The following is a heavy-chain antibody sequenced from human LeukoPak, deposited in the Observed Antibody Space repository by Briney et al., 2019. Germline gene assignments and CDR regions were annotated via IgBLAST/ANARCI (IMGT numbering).Heavy chain of an antibody. D-gene: IGHD3-3*01. CDR3: ARYGYYDFWSRPFVF. CDR2: MWYDGRNK. CDR1: GFTFNSYG. J-gene: IGHJ4*02. V-gene: IGHV3-33*01. Sequence: GRPLRLSCAASGFTFNSYGMHWVRQALGKGLEWVAVMWYDGRNKYYADSVKGRFTISRDNSKNTLYLQMNSLRAEDTAVYYCARYGYYDFWSRPFVFWGQGPLVTVSS.